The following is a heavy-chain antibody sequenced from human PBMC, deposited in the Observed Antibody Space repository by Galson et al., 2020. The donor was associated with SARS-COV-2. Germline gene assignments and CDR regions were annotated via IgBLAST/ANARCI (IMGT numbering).Heavy chain of an antibody. CDR2: ISYDGTKR. CDR1: GFTFSSSA. CDR3: ARETDDYTSSWYDS. J-gene: IGHJ5*01. D-gene: IGHD6-13*01. V-gene: IGHV3-30*04. Sequence: QLGESLKISCRASGFTFSSSAMHWVRQAPGKGLEWVAIISYDGTKRCNLDSVKGRFTISRDNSKNTLFLQMDSLTTEDTAVYYCARETDDYTSSWYDSWGQGTLVTVSS.